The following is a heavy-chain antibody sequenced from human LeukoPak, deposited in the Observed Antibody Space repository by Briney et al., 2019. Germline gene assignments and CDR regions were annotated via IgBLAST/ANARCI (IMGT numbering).Heavy chain of an antibody. CDR2: IDSGGST. D-gene: IGHD6-19*01. Sequence: GGSLRLSCAASGFTVSSNYMSWVRQAPGKGLEWDSIIDSGGSTSYTDSVKGRFTISGDSSTYTLYLQMNSLRVEDTAVYFCASHKSGSNGWYHFDSWGQGTLVTVSS. CDR3: ASHKSGSNGWYHFDS. V-gene: IGHV3-53*01. J-gene: IGHJ4*02. CDR1: GFTVSSNY.